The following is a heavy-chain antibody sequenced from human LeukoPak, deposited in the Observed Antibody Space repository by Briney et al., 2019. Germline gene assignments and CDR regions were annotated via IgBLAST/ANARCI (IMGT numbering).Heavy chain of an antibody. J-gene: IGHJ4*02. V-gene: IGHV3-11*01. D-gene: IGHD3-22*01. CDR1: GFTFSDYY. CDR3: AKDLTYYYDSSGYSN. Sequence: GGSLRLSCAASGFTFSDYYMSWIRQAPGKGLEWVSYISSSGSTIYYADSVKGRFTISRDNAKNSLYLQMNSLRAEDTALYYCAKDLTYYYDSSGYSNWSQGTLVTVSS. CDR2: ISSSGSTI.